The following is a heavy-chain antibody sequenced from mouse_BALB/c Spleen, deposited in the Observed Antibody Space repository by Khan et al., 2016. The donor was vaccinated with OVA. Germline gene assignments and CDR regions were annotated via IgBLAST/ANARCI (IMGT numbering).Heavy chain of an antibody. V-gene: IGHV1S81*02. CDR1: GYTFTSYW. CDR2: TNPTNGRT. J-gene: IGHJ2*01. CDR3: ARSKKIVATYFDY. Sequence: VQLQESGAELVKAGASVKMSCKASGYTFTSYWMHWVKQRLGQGLEWFAETNPTNGRTYYTEKFKSKATLTVDKSSSTAYMLLSGPTFEDSAVYYCARSKKIVATYFDYWGQGTTLTVSS. D-gene: IGHD1-1*01.